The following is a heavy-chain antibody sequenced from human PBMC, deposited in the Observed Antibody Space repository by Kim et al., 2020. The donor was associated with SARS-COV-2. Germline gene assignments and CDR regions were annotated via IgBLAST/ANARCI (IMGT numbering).Heavy chain of an antibody. V-gene: IGHV3-21*01. CDR2: ISRNSDYI. Sequence: GGSLRLSCAASEFTFSRYSMNWVRHAPGKGLEWVSTISRNSDYIYYADSVEGRFTISRDNAKNSLYLQMNSLRADDTAMYYCARDLSLGRPGGFDYWGQGTLVTVSS. J-gene: IGHJ4*02. CDR1: EFTFSRYS. D-gene: IGHD3-10*01. CDR3: ARDLSLGRPGGFDY.